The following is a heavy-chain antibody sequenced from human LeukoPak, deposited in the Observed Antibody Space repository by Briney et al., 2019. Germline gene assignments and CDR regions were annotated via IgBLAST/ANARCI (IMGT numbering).Heavy chain of an antibody. CDR2: IYTSGGT. CDR3: ARQNLRYNCNLPFDP. D-gene: IGHD1-7*01. V-gene: IGHV4-4*09. J-gene: IGHJ5*01. Sequence: PAETLSLSCAVSGVSISSYYWSWIRQPPGKGLEWILYIYTSGGTNYNPSLKSRFTISVDTSKNPFSLKLSSVTAADTAVFYCARQNLRYNCNLPFDPWGQGTLVTVSS. CDR1: GVSISSYY.